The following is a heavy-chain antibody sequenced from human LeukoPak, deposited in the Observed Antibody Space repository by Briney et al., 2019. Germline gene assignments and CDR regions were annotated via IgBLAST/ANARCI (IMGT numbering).Heavy chain of an antibody. D-gene: IGHD6-6*01. V-gene: IGHV1-2*06. CDR3: ASYIAARSRGFDP. CDR2: INPNSGGT. Sequence: ASVKVSCKASGYTFTGYYMHWVRQAPGQGLEWMGRINPNSGGTNYAQKFQGRVTMTRDTSISTAYMELSRLRSDDTAVYYCASYIAARSRGFDPWGQGTLVTVCS. J-gene: IGHJ5*02. CDR1: GYTFTGYY.